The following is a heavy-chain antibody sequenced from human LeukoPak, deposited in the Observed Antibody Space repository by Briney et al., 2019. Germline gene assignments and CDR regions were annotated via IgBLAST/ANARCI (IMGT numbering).Heavy chain of an antibody. J-gene: IGHJ4*02. CDR3: ARDSLMGYSYAKTDY. CDR2: INANNGNT. V-gene: IGHV1-18*01. D-gene: IGHD5-18*01. Sequence: GASVKVSCKASGYTFTNYGITWVRQAPGQGLEWMGWINANNGNTNYAQNFQGRVTMTTDTSTSTAYMELRSLRSDDTAVYYCARDSLMGYSYAKTDYWGQGTLVTVSA. CDR1: GYTFTNYG.